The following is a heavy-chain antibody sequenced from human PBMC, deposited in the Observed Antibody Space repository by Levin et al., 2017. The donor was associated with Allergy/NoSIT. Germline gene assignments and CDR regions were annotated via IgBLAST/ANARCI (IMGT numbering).Heavy chain of an antibody. Sequence: SVKVSCKASGGTFSSYAISWVRQAPGQGLEWMGGIIPIFGTANYAQKFQGRVTITADKSTSTAYMELSSLRSEDTAVYYCARECSSTSCYAESDYWGQGTLVTVSS. CDR3: ARECSSTSCYAESDY. CDR2: IIPIFGTA. J-gene: IGHJ4*02. CDR1: GGTFSSYA. V-gene: IGHV1-69*06. D-gene: IGHD2-2*01.